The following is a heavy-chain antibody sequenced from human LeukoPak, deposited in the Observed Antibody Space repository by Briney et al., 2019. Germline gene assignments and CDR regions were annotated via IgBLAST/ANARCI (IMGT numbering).Heavy chain of an antibody. V-gene: IGHV3-74*01. CDR2: INSDGSST. CDR3: ARSNYIDAFDI. CDR1: GFTFSSYW. J-gene: IGHJ3*02. Sequence: PGGSLRLSCAASGFTFSSYWMHWVRQAPGKGLVWVSRINSDGSSTSSADSVKGRFTISRDNAKNILSLQMNSLRVEDTAVYYCARSNYIDAFDIWGQGTMVTVSS. D-gene: IGHD4-11*01.